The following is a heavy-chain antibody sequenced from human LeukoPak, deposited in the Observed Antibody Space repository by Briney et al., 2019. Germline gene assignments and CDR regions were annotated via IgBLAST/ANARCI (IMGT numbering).Heavy chain of an antibody. D-gene: IGHD3-10*01. CDR1: GGSISSGDYY. J-gene: IGHJ4*02. Sequence: PSETLSLTCTVSGGSISSGDYYWSWIRQPPGKGLEWIGYIYYSGSTYYNPSLKSRVTISVDTSKNHFSLKLSSVTAADTAVYYCARVGYYGSGSYDYWGQGTLVTVSS. V-gene: IGHV4-30-4*01. CDR3: ARVGYYGSGSYDY. CDR2: IYYSGST.